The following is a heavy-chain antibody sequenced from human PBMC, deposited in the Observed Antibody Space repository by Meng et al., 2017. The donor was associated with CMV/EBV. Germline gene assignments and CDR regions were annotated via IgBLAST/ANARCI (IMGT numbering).Heavy chain of an antibody. CDR1: GYTVTTYG. J-gene: IGHJ5*02. CDR3: ARDLIAVRPGWFDP. D-gene: IGHD6-6*01. V-gene: IGHV1-18*01. Sequence: ASGYTVTTYGNSWVRQAPGQGLEWMGWISAYNGNTNYAQRIQGRVTMTTDTSRSTAYMELRSLRYDDTAVYYCARDLIAVRPGWFDPWGQGTLVTVSS. CDR2: ISAYNGNT.